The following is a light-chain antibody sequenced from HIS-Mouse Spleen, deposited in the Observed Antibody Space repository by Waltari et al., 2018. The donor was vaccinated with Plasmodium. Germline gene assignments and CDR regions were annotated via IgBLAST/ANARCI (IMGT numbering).Light chain of an antibody. V-gene: IGLV2-23*03. CDR3: CSYAGSSTFVV. Sequence: QSALTQPASVSGSPGQSITISCTGTSSDVGSVNLVSWYQQHPGKAPKLMIYEGSKRPSGVSNRFSGSKSGNTASLTISGLQAEDEADYYCCSYAGSSTFVVFGGGTKLTVL. J-gene: IGLJ2*01. CDR1: SSDVGSVNL. CDR2: EGS.